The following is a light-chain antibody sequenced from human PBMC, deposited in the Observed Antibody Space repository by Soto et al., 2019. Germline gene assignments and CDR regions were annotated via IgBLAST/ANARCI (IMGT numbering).Light chain of an antibody. CDR2: DVS. CDR3: SSYTTSSTPNYV. CDR1: SSDVGGYNS. V-gene: IGLV2-14*03. J-gene: IGLJ1*01. Sequence: QSALTQPASVSGSPGQSITISCTGTSSDVGGYNSVSWYQHHPGKAPKLMIFDVSDRPSGVSSRFSGSKSGNTASLTISGLQAEDEADYYCSSYTTSSTPNYVFGPGTKVTVL.